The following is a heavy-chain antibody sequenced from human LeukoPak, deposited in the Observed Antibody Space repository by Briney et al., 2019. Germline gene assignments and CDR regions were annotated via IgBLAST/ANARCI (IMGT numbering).Heavy chain of an antibody. CDR3: ARDNVVSGWLQLSHLFDP. D-gene: IGHD5-24*01. Sequence: NASETLSLTCTVYGFSISSSSYYWGRLRQPPGKGREWIVSIYYSGSTYYNPSLNSRVTIYVDTSKNQFSLKLSSVTAADTAVYYCARDNVVSGWLQLSHLFDPGGQGTLVTVSA. J-gene: IGHJ5*02. CDR2: IYYSGST. V-gene: IGHV4-39*02. CDR1: GFSISSSSYY.